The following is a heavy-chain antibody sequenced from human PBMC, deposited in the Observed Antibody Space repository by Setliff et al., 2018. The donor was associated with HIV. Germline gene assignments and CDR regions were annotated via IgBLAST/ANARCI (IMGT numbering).Heavy chain of an antibody. V-gene: IGHV4-59*05. J-gene: IGHJ4*02. CDR1: GESFSGHH. CDR2: IYYSGST. Sequence: SETLSLTCAACGESFSGHHYSWIRQSPGKGLEWIGSIYYSGSTYYNPSLQSRVTISVDTSKNQFSLKLSSVTAADTAVYYCARQKTVTTYFDYWGQGTLVTASS. D-gene: IGHD4-17*01. CDR3: ARQKTVTTYFDY.